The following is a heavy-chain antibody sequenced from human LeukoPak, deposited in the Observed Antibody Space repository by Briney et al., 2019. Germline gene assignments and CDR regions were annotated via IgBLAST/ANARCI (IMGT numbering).Heavy chain of an antibody. J-gene: IGHJ3*02. Sequence: ASVTVSCKASGYSFTDYYMHWVRQAPGQGLEWMGWINPNGGGTNYAQNFQGRVTMTTDTSINTVYMDLSSLTSDDTAVYFCASKAAGYCRGTICQGAFDIWGQGTMVTVFS. CDR3: ASKAAGYCRGTICQGAFDI. CDR2: INPNGGGT. CDR1: GYSFTDYY. V-gene: IGHV1-2*02. D-gene: IGHD2-2*01.